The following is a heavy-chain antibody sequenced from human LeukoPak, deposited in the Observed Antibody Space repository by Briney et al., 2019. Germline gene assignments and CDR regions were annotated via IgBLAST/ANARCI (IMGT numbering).Heavy chain of an antibody. CDR3: ARGAKYFFDCLDY. Sequence: ASVKVSCKASGYSFIGYYIHWVRQAPGQGLEWMGWMNPNGGGTNYAQQFQDRVTMTRDTSISTAYMELSRLRSDDTAVYYCARGAKYFFDCLDYWGQGTLVTVSS. CDR2: MNPNGGGT. J-gene: IGHJ4*02. V-gene: IGHV1-2*02. D-gene: IGHD2/OR15-2a*01. CDR1: GYSFIGYY.